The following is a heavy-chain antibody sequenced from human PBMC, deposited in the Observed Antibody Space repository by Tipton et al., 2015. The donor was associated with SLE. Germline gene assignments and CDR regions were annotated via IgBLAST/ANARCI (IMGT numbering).Heavy chain of an antibody. CDR3: ATDPGRSGPDY. V-gene: IGHV3-23*01. J-gene: IGHJ4*02. CDR1: EFTFSSYG. CDR2: ISSSGGGS. D-gene: IGHD3-10*01. Sequence: SLRLSCTASEFTFSSYGMSWVRQAPGKGLEWVSAISSSGGGSYYADSVKGRFTISRDNSKNILYLQMNSLRAEDTAVYYCATDPGRSGPDYWGQGVVVAVSS.